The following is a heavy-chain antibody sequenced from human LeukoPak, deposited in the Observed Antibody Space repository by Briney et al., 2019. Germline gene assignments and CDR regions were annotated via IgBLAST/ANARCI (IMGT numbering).Heavy chain of an antibody. J-gene: IGHJ4*02. CDR3: AKDREDYGDYVWDY. CDR1: GFTFSSYS. D-gene: IGHD4-17*01. Sequence: SGGSLRLSCAASGFTFSSYSMNWVRQAPGKGLEWVSSISSSSSYIYYADSVKGRFTISRDNSKNTLYLQMNSLRAEDTAVYYCAKDREDYGDYVWDYWGQGTLVTVSS. V-gene: IGHV3-21*04. CDR2: ISSSSSYI.